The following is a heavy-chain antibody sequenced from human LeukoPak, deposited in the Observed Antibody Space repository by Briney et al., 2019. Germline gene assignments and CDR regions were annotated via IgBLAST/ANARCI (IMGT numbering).Heavy chain of an antibody. V-gene: IGHV3-11*04. CDR1: GFTFSDFY. J-gene: IGHJ3*02. CDR2: ISSSGNTK. Sequence: GGSLRLSCAASGFTFSDFYMSWIRQAPGKGLEWVSYISSSGNTKYYADSVKGRFTMSRDNAKNSLYLQMDSLRAEDTAVYYCARGSRAFDIWGQGTMVTVSS. CDR3: ARGSRAFDI.